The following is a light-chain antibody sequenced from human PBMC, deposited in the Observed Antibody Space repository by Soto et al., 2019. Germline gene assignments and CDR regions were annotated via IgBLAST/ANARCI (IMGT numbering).Light chain of an antibody. J-gene: IGLJ2*01. CDR2: DVS. V-gene: IGLV2-14*01. CDR3: SSYTSSSPVL. CDR1: SSDVGGYNY. Sequence: QSVLTQPASVSGSPGQSITISCTGTSSDVGGYNYVSWYQQHPGKAPKVMIYDVSNRPSGASNRFSGSKSGNTASLTISGLQAEDEADYYCSSYTSSSPVLFGGGTKLTV.